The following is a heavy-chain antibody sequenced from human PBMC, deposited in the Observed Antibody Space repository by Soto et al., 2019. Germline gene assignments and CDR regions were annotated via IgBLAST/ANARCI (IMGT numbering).Heavy chain of an antibody. CDR2: LYYSGST. Sequence: SETLSLTCTVSGGSIRSSSYHWGWIRQPPGKGLEWIANLYYSGSTSYNPSLRTRVTLFVDTSKSQFSLNLSSVTAADTALYYCAGQTTDYYETTRYFDYWGQGTMVTV. D-gene: IGHD3-22*01. CDR3: AGQTTDYYETTRYFDY. V-gene: IGHV4-39*01. J-gene: IGHJ4*02. CDR1: GGSIRSSSYH.